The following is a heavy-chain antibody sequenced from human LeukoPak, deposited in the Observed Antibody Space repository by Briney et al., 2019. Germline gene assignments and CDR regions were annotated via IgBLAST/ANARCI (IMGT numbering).Heavy chain of an antibody. D-gene: IGHD3-9*01. CDR3: ATGAAPTYYDILTGYPPWFDY. Sequence: SETLSLTCTGSGDSISSSSYYWGWIRQPPGKGLEWIGSMYYSGSTYYNPSLKSRVTISVDTSKNQFSLKLSSVTAADTAVYYCATGAAPTYYDILTGYPPWFDYWGQGTLVTVSS. V-gene: IGHV4-39*07. J-gene: IGHJ5*01. CDR1: GDSISSSSYY. CDR2: MYYSGST.